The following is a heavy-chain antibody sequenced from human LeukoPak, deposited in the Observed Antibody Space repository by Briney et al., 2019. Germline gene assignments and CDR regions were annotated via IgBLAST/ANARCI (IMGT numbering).Heavy chain of an antibody. D-gene: IGHD3-10*01. CDR1: GFTFSSYG. Sequence: GGSLRLSCAASGFTFSSYGMHWVRQAPGKGLEWVAVISYDGSNKYYADSVKGRFTISRDNAKNSLYLQMNSLRAEDTAVYYCARAVPDCGSGRGWGQGTLVTVSS. V-gene: IGHV3-30*03. J-gene: IGHJ4*02. CDR3: ARAVPDCGSGRG. CDR2: ISYDGSNK.